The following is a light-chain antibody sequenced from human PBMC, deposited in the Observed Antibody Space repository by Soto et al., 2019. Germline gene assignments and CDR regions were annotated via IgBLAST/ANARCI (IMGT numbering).Light chain of an antibody. Sequence: DIQMTQSPSSLSASVGDRFTITCRASQSISNYLNWYQQKPGKAPKLLIYDASNLETGVPSRFSGSGSGTDFTFTISSLQPEDIATYYCQQYDNLPRTFGGGTKVDIK. J-gene: IGKJ4*01. CDR2: DAS. CDR3: QQYDNLPRT. CDR1: QSISNY. V-gene: IGKV1-33*01.